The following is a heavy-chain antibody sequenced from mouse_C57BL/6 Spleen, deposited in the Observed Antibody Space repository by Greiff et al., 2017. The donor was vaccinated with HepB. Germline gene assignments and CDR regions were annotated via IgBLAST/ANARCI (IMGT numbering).Heavy chain of an antibody. Sequence: EVQVVESGAELVRPGASVKLSCTASGFNIKDDYMHWVKQRPEQGLEWIGWIDPENGDTEYASKFQGKATITADTSSNTAYLQLSSLTSDDTAVYYCTSLTGYHYWGQGTSVTVSS. J-gene: IGHJ4*01. CDR3: TSLTGYHY. D-gene: IGHD4-1*01. V-gene: IGHV14-4*01. CDR1: GFNIKDDY. CDR2: IDPENGDT.